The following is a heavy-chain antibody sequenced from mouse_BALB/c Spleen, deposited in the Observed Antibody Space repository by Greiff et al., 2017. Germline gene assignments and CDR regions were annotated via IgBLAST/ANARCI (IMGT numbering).Heavy chain of an antibody. V-gene: IGHV1S81*02. D-gene: IGHD2-12*01. Sequence: QVQLQQSGAELVKPGASVKLSCKASGYTFTSYYMYWVKQRPGQGLEWIGGINPSNGGTNYNQKFKDKATLTVDKSSSTAYMQLSSPTSEDSAVYYCTTILRRDYWGQGTTLTVSS. CDR1: GYTFTSYY. J-gene: IGHJ2*01. CDR2: INPSNGGT. CDR3: TTILRRDY.